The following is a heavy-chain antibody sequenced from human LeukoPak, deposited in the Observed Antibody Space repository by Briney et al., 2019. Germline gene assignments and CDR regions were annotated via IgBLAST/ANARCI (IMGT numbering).Heavy chain of an antibody. V-gene: IGHV3-9*01. CDR1: GFTFDDYA. Sequence: PGRSLRLSCAASGFTFDDYAMHWVRQAPGKGLEWVSGISWNSDSIGYADSVKGRFTISRDNAKNSLYLQMNSLRAEDTALYYCAKGGYCSSTSCLPDKYYFDYWGQGTLVTVSS. CDR3: AKGGYCSSTSCLPDKYYFDY. D-gene: IGHD2-2*01. CDR2: ISWNSDSI. J-gene: IGHJ4*02.